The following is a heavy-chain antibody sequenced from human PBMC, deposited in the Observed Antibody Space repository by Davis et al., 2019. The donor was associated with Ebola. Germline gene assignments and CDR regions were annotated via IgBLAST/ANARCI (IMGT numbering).Heavy chain of an antibody. CDR3: AKELNTGMVGGDYYPMDV. D-gene: IGHD5-18*01. V-gene: IGHV3-23*01. Sequence: PGGSLRLSCAGSGFTFSSTAMIWVRPAPGKGLEWVSVISGRDGRTYYADSVKGRFTISRDDSKNTVYLQMTSLRAADTAVYYCAKELNTGMVGGDYYPMDVWGQGTTVTVSS. CDR1: GFTFSSTA. CDR2: ISGRDGRT. J-gene: IGHJ6*02.